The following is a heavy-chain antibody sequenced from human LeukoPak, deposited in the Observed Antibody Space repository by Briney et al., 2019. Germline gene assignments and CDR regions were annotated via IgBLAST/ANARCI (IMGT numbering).Heavy chain of an antibody. J-gene: IGHJ4*02. CDR3: ARDQGYSSGSWGHPFDY. CDR2: IYYSGST. D-gene: IGHD6-19*01. Sequence: SETLSLTCAVYGGSFSGYYWSWIRQPPGKGLEWIGYIYYSGSTNYNPSLKSRVTISVDTSKNQFPLKLSSVTAADTAVYYCARDQGYSSGSWGHPFDYWGQGTLVTVSS. V-gene: IGHV4-59*01. CDR1: GGSFSGYY.